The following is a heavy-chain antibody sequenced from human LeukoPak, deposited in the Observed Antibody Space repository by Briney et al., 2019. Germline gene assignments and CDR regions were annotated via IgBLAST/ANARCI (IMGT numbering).Heavy chain of an antibody. J-gene: IGHJ4*02. CDR1: GFTISNYG. D-gene: IGHD3-3*01. CDR2: ISLSGDTE. Sequence: GGSLRLSCAVSGFTISNYGMSWVRQAPGKGLEWVSAISLSGDTEYYADSVKGRFIISRDNSRNTLYLQINSLRAEDTAVYYCARDPSYDFWSGSIIGYFDYWGQGTLVTVSS. V-gene: IGHV3-23*01. CDR3: ARDPSYDFWSGSIIGYFDY.